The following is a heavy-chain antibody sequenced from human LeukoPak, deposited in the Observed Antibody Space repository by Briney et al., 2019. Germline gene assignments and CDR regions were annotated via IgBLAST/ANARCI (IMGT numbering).Heavy chain of an antibody. V-gene: IGHV1-69*04. J-gene: IGHJ4*02. CDR3: AREVGTYYDILTGSTGD. Sequence: GASVKVSCKASGCTFSSYTISWVRQAPGQGLEWMGRIIPILGIANYAQKFQGRVTITADKSTSTAYMELSSLRSEDTAVYYCAREVGTYYDILTGSTGDWGQGTLVTVSS. CDR1: GCTFSSYT. D-gene: IGHD3-9*01. CDR2: IIPILGIA.